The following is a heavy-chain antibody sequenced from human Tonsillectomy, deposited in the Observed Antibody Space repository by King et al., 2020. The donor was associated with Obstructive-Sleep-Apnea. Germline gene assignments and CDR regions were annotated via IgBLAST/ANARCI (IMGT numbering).Heavy chain of an antibody. J-gene: IGHJ3*02. D-gene: IGHD5-18*01. CDR3: ASVRYSYGYLSAFDI. CDR1: GGSISSSSYY. V-gene: IGHV4-39*07. Sequence: LQLQESGPGLVKPSETLSLTCTVSGGSISSSSYYWGWIRQPPGKGLGLIESIYYTWSTYYNPSLKSRVTISVDTSKNQFSLKLSSVTAADTAVYYCASVRYSYGYLSAFDIWGQGTMVTVSS. CDR2: IYYTWST.